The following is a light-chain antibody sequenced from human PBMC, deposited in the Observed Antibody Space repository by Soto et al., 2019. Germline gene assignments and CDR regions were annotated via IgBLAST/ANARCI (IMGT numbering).Light chain of an antibody. CDR3: QQRDNWPFT. Sequence: EIVLTQSPATLSLSPGERATLSCRASQSVGSCLAWFQQRPGQAPRLVIHDASKRATGIPARFSGSGSGTDFSLTISGLEPEDFAVYYCQQRDNWPFTFGPGTTVDIK. J-gene: IGKJ3*01. CDR2: DAS. V-gene: IGKV3-11*01. CDR1: QSVGSC.